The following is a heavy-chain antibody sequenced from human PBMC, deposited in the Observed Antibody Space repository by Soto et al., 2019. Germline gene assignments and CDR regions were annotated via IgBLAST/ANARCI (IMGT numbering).Heavy chain of an antibody. CDR1: GGSFSGYY. D-gene: IGHD3-10*01. Sequence: QVQLQQWGAGLLKPSETLSLTCAVYGGSFSGYYWSWIRQPPGKGLGWIGEINHSGSTNYNPSLTGRVTISVDTSKNQFSLKLSAVTAADTAGYYCVRGFSVRGVIYKWFGPLGQGTLVTVSS. CDR3: VRGFSVRGVIYKWFGP. V-gene: IGHV4-34*01. CDR2: INHSGST. J-gene: IGHJ5*02.